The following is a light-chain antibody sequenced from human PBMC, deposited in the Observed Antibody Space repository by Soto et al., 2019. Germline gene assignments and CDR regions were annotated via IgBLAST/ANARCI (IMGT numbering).Light chain of an antibody. Sequence: DSQMTQSPSSLSASLGDRVTITCQASQTINNYLNWYQQKPGKVPKLLIYDASNLEAGVPSRFSGSGSGTDFTFTISSLEPEDVGTYYCQHYYDLPLTFGGGTKVE. V-gene: IGKV1-33*01. J-gene: IGKJ4*01. CDR1: QTINNY. CDR2: DAS. CDR3: QHYYDLPLT.